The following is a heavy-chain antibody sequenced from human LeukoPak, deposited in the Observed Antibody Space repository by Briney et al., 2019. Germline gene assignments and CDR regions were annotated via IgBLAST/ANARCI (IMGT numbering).Heavy chain of an antibody. J-gene: IGHJ2*01. CDR3: TRVGDHYHWYFDL. D-gene: IGHD3-10*01. CDR2: LYSGGDT. CDR1: GFSVGTKY. Sequence: GGSLRLSCAASGFSVGTKYMNWVRQAPGKGPEWVSILYSGGDTYYADSVKGRFTISRDNSRNTLSLQMNSLRVDDTAVYYCTRVGDHYHWYFDLWGRGTLVTVSS. V-gene: IGHV3-53*01.